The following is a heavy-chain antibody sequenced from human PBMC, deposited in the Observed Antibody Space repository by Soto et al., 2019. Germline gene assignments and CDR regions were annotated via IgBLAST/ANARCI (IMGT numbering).Heavy chain of an antibody. V-gene: IGHV4-39*01. CDR3: ASPIITGTPADAFDI. D-gene: IGHD1-20*01. Sequence: PSEILSFTCTVSGGSIISSSYYWGWIRQPPGKGLEWIGSIYYSGSTYYNPSLKSRVTISVDTSKNQFSLKLSSVTAADTAVYDCASPIITGTPADAFDIWGQGTMVTDSS. J-gene: IGHJ3*02. CDR2: IYYSGST. CDR1: GGSIISSSYY.